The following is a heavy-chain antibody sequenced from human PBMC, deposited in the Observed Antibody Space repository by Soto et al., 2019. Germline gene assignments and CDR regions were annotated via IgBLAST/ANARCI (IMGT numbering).Heavy chain of an antibody. D-gene: IGHD4-17*01. CDR1: GGSISSSNL. V-gene: IGHV4-4*02. J-gene: IGHJ4*02. CDR2: IYHSGST. Sequence: NPSETLSLTCAVSGGSISSSNLWSCVRQPPGKGLEWIGEIYHSGSTNYNPSLKSRVTISVDKSKNQFSLKLSSVTAADTAVYYCARGGMTTVTPFDYWGQGTLVTVYS. CDR3: ARGGMTTVTPFDY.